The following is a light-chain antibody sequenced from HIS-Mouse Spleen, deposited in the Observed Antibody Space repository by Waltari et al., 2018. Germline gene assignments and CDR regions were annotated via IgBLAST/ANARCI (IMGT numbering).Light chain of an antibody. V-gene: IGLV3-10*01. J-gene: IGLJ2*01. Sequence: SYELTQPPSVSVSPGQTARITCSGDALPKKYAYWYQQKSGQAPVLVIYEDSKRPSGIPERLSGSSSETMATLSIRGAQVEDDADYYCYSTDSSGNHRVFGGGTKLTVL. CDR1: ALPKKY. CDR3: YSTDSSGNHRV. CDR2: EDS.